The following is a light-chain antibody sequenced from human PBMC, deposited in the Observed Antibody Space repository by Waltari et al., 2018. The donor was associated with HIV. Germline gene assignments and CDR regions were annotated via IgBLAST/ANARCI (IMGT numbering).Light chain of an antibody. V-gene: IGLV1-47*01. J-gene: IGLJ3*02. Sequence: QSVLTQPPSASGTPGQRVTISCSGGTSNIGTKFVHWYQQFPGTAPKLLIYRTNPRPSGVPDRCSGSKSGTSASLAISGLRSGDEADYYCTSWDDSLSRLVFGGGTKLTVL. CDR3: TSWDDSLSRLV. CDR2: RTN. CDR1: TSNIGTKF.